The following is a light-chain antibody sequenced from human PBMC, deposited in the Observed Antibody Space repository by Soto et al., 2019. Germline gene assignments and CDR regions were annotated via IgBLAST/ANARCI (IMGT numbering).Light chain of an antibody. CDR2: DNT. Sequence: QSVLTQPPSVSGAPGQSVTISCTGSSSSIGAGYDVHWYQQLPGAAPKLLIYDNTKRPSGVPDRFSGTKSGTSASLAITGLQAGDEADYYCQSYDIDVSCVVFGGGTKLTVL. V-gene: IGLV1-40*01. J-gene: IGLJ2*01. CDR3: QSYDIDVSCVV. CDR1: SSSIGAGYD.